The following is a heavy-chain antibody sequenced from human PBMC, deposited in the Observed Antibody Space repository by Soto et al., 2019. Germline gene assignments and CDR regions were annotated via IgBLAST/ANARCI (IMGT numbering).Heavy chain of an antibody. CDR3: ASQTAGIAVDGRGAFDV. CDR1: GYSFTSYW. J-gene: IGHJ3*01. D-gene: IGHD6-19*01. Sequence: GESLKISCKGSGYSFTSYWIGWVRQMPGKGLEWMGIIYPGDSDTRYSPSFQGQVTISADKSISTAYLQWSSLKASDTAMYYCASQTAGIAVDGRGAFDVWGRGRMVTVSS. V-gene: IGHV5-51*01. CDR2: IYPGDSDT.